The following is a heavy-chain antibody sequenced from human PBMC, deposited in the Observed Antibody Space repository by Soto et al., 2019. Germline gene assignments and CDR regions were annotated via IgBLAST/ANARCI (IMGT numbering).Heavy chain of an antibody. Sequence: QVQLQESGPGLVKPSETLSLTCTVSGGSISSYYWNWNRQPAGKGLEWLGRIYTSGSTNYNPSLKSRVTMAVDTSKNQCSLKLSPVTAADTAVYYCAIACSSTRCSAYPYYYGMDVWGQGTTVTVSS. CDR1: GGSISSYY. D-gene: IGHD2-2*01. CDR3: AIACSSTRCSAYPYYYGMDV. CDR2: IYTSGST. V-gene: IGHV4-4*07. J-gene: IGHJ6*02.